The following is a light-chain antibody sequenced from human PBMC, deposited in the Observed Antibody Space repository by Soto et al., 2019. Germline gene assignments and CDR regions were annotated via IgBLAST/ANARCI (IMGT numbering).Light chain of an antibody. CDR2: EVS. J-gene: IGLJ3*02. CDR1: SSDVGDYNY. V-gene: IGLV2-14*01. Sequence: QSALTQPASVSGSPGQSITISCTGTSSDVGDYNYVSWYQQHPGKAPKLMMYEVSNRPSGVSNRFSGSKSGNTASLTISGLQAEDEADYYCSAYTSSSTRVFGGGTKLTVL. CDR3: SAYTSSSTRV.